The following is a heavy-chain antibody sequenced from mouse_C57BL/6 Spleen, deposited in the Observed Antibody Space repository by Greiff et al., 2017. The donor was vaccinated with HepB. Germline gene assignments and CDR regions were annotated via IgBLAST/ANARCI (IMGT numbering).Heavy chain of an antibody. CDR2: IDPSDSYT. D-gene: IGHD1-1*01. CDR1: GYTFTSYW. V-gene: IGHV1-69*01. J-gene: IGHJ3*01. Sequence: VKLQQPGAELVMPGASVKLSCKASGYTFTSYWMHWVKQRPGQGLEWIGEIDPSDSYTNYNQKFKGKSTLTVDKSSSTAYMQLSSLTSEDSAVYYCARGYYGSSYPFAYWGQGTLVTVSA. CDR3: ARGYYGSSYPFAY.